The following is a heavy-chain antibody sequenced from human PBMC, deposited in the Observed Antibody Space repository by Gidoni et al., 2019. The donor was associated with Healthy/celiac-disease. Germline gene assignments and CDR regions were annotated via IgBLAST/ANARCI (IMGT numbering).Heavy chain of an antibody. V-gene: IGHV1-2*02. CDR1: GYTFTGYY. D-gene: IGHD3-3*01. J-gene: IGHJ4*02. CDR2: INPNSGGT. Sequence: QVQLVQSGAEVKKPGASVKVSCTASGYTFTGYYMHWVRQAPGQGLEWMGWINPNSGGTNYAQKFQGRVTMTRDTSISTAYRELSRLRSDDTAVYYCARVGPGYDFWSEKDYWGQGTLVTVSS. CDR3: ARVGPGYDFWSEKDY.